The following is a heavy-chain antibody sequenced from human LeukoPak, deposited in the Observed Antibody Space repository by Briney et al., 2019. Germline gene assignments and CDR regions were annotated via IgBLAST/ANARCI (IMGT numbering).Heavy chain of an antibody. CDR2: IYYSGST. D-gene: IGHD2-21*02. V-gene: IGHV4-39*01. J-gene: IGHJ4*02. Sequence: SETLSLTCTASGGSISSSSYYWGWIRQPPGKGLEWIGSIYYSGSTYYNPSLKSRVTISVDTSKDQFSLKLSSVTAADTAVYYCASWVCGGDCSYFDYWGQGTLVTVSS. CDR1: GGSISSSSYY. CDR3: ASWVCGGDCSYFDY.